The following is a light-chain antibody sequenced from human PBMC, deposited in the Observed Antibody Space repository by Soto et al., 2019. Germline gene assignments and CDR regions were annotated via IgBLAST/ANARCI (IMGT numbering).Light chain of an antibody. CDR2: DVD. Sequence: QSALTQPRSVSGAPGQSVTISCTGDSSDVGAYNYVSWYQQRPGKAPKLIIYDVDKRPSGVPDRFSGSKSGTSASLAITGLQAEDEADYYCQSYDSSLSGYVFGTGTKLTVL. CDR3: QSYDSSLSGYV. J-gene: IGLJ1*01. V-gene: IGLV2-11*01. CDR1: SSDVGAYNY.